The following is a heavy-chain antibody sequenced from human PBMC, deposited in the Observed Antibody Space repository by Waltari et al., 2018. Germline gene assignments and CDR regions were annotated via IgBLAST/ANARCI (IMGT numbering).Heavy chain of an antibody. CDR2: ISGPGGST. CDR3: AKLPGKYQLLFYFDY. CDR1: GFSFSSHA. V-gene: IGHV3-23*01. D-gene: IGHD2-2*01. Sequence: EVQLLESGGGLVQPGGSLRLSCAASGFSFSSHAMSWVRQAPGKGLEWVSGISGPGGSTNYAGSVKGRFTISRDNSKNALYLQMNSLRAEDTAVYYCAKLPGKYQLLFYFDYWGQGTLVTVSS. J-gene: IGHJ4*02.